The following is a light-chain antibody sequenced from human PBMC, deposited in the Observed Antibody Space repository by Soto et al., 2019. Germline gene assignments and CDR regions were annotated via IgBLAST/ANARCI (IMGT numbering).Light chain of an antibody. CDR3: QQYGSSIT. J-gene: IGKJ5*01. Sequence: EIVLTQSPGTLSLSPGERATLSCRASQSVPRSYLAWYQQKPGQAPRLLIYGTSSRATGIPDRFSGSGSGTDFTLTISRLEPEDFAVFYCQQYGSSITFGQGRRLEIK. CDR2: GTS. CDR1: QSVPRSY. V-gene: IGKV3-20*01.